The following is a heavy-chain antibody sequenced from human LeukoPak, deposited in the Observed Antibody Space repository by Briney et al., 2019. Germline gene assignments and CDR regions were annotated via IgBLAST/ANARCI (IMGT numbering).Heavy chain of an antibody. V-gene: IGHV4-30-4*01. CDR3: ARVYGDYTNDY. Sequence: PSETLSLTCTVSGGSISSGDYYWSWIRQPPGKGLEWIGYIYYSGSTYYNPSLKSRVTISVDTSKNQFSLKPSSVTAADTAVYYCARVYGDYTNDYWGQGTLVTVSS. J-gene: IGHJ4*02. D-gene: IGHD4-17*01. CDR2: IYYSGST. CDR1: GGSISSGDYY.